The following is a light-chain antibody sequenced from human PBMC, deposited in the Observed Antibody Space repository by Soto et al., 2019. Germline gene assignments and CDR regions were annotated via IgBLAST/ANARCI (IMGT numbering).Light chain of an antibody. Sequence: EIVLTQSPGTLSLSPGERATLSCRASQNVYNYLAWYQHKPGQAPRLLIYDASNRATGIPARFSGSGSGTDFTLTISSLEPEDFAVYYCQQRSNWPPGNTLGQGTRLEIK. V-gene: IGKV3-11*01. J-gene: IGKJ5*01. CDR2: DAS. CDR1: QNVYNY. CDR3: QQRSNWPPGNT.